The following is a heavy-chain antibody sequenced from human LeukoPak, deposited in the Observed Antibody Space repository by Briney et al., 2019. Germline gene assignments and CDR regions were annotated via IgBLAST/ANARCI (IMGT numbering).Heavy chain of an antibody. D-gene: IGHD4-11*01. Sequence: NPSETLSLTCAVSGGSIGGYYWSWSRQPPGRGVEWIGNLFHTRGAWYKSSLKSRVTTSVDTSKNEFSLKLNSVTAADTAVYYCARDSPIFGSYSNYSPVDFDLWGRGTLVTVSS. V-gene: IGHV4-59*12. J-gene: IGHJ2*01. CDR2: LFHTRGA. CDR3: ARDSPIFGSYSNYSPVDFDL. CDR1: GGSIGGYY.